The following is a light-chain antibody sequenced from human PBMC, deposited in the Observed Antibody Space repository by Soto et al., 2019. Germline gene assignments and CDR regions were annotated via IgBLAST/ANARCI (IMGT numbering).Light chain of an antibody. Sequence: DIQMTQSPSSVSASVVDRVTITCRASKGISNWLAWYHQQPWKVPKLLIYAASCFQSGRPSRFIVGGSGTQCTLIISRRQPEYFATYYCYHTKHFHPLTFGGGNKVEIK. CDR3: YHTKHFHPLT. CDR1: KGISNW. V-gene: IGKV1-12*01. J-gene: IGKJ4*01. CDR2: AAS.